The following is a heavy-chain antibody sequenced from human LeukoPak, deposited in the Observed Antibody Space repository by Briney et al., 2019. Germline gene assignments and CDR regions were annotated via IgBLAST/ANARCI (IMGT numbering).Heavy chain of an antibody. Sequence: SETLSLTCTVSGASITSYYWTWIRQPPGKGLEWIGYVYYSGSTNYNPPLKSRVTISVGTSKNQFSLKLTSMTAADTAVYYCARFGAAAGTDYWGQGTLVTVSS. J-gene: IGHJ4*02. CDR3: ARFGAAAGTDY. V-gene: IGHV4-59*01. D-gene: IGHD6-13*01. CDR1: GASITSYY. CDR2: VYYSGST.